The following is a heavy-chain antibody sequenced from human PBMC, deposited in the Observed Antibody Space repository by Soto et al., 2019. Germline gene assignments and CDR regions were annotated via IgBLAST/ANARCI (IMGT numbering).Heavy chain of an antibody. CDR2: IYWDDDK. Sequence: SGPTLVNPTQTLTLTCTFSGFSLSTSGVGVGWIRQPPGKALEWLALIYWDDDKRYSPSLKSRLTITKDTSKNQVVLTMTNMDPVDTATYYCAHGYYDFWSGYRAYFDYWGQGTLVTVSS. J-gene: IGHJ4*02. CDR1: GFSLSTSGVG. CDR3: AHGYYDFWSGYRAYFDY. D-gene: IGHD3-3*01. V-gene: IGHV2-5*02.